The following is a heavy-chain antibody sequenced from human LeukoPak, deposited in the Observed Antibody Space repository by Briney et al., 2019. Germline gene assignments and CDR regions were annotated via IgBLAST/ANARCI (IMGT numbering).Heavy chain of an antibody. V-gene: IGHV4-39*01. D-gene: IGHD3-22*01. Sequence: SETLSLTCTVSGGSISSSSYYWGWIRQPPGKGLEWIGSIYYSGSTYYNPSLKSRVTISVDTSKNQFSLKLSSVTAADTAVYYCARQEYYYDSSGDFDYWGQGTLVTVSS. CDR3: ARQEYYYDSSGDFDY. CDR2: IYYSGST. J-gene: IGHJ4*02. CDR1: GGSISSSSYY.